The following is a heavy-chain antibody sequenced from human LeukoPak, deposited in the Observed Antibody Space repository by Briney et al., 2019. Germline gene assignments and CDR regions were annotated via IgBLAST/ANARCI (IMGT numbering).Heavy chain of an antibody. J-gene: IGHJ4*02. CDR1: GYSISSGYY. CDR3: ARGGLGWVITYYFDY. CDR2: IYHSGST. V-gene: IGHV4-38-2*02. D-gene: IGHD2-21*01. Sequence: LETLSLTCTVSGYSISSGYYWGWIRQPPGKGLEWIGSIYHSGSTYYNPSLKSRVTISVDTSKNQFSLMLSSETAADTAVYYCARGGLGWVITYYFDYWGQGTLVTVSS.